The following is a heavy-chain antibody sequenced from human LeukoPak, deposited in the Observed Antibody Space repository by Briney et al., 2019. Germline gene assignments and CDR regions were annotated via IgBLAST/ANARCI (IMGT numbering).Heavy chain of an antibody. CDR1: GGSISSYY. V-gene: IGHV4-59*01. J-gene: IGHJ5*02. D-gene: IGHD2-2*01. Sequence: SETLSLTCTVSGGSISSYYWSWLRQPRGKGLEWIGFIYYSGSTNYNPSLKSRVTISVDTSKNQFSLKLSSVTAADTAVYYCASYRVVPAASGWFDPWGQGTLVTVSS. CDR2: IYYSGST. CDR3: ASYRVVPAASGWFDP.